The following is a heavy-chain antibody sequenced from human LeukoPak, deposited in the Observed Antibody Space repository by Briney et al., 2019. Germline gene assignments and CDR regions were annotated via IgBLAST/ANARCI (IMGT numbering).Heavy chain of an antibody. V-gene: IGHV4-61*02. J-gene: IGHJ4*02. D-gene: IGHD6-13*01. CDR1: GGSISSGSYY. CDR2: FYTSGST. Sequence: SETLSLTCSVSGGSISSGSYYWSWIRQPAGKGLEWIGRFYTSGSTNYNPSLKSRVTISVDTSKNQFSLQLRSVAAADTAVYYCARVGVAAAGSGREFDYWGQGTLVTVSS. CDR3: ARVGVAAAGSGREFDY.